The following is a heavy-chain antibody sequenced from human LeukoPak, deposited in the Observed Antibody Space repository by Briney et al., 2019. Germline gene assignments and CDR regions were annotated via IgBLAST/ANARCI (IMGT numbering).Heavy chain of an antibody. D-gene: IGHD3-3*01. V-gene: IGHV1-8*01. CDR2: MDPNSGNT. CDR3: ARGGYDFVYYYYGMDV. Sequence: AASVTVSCKASGYTFTTYDINWVRQATGQGLEWMGWMDPNSGNTGYAQKFQGRVTMTRGTSISTAYMELSRLRSDDTAVYYCARGGYDFVYYYYGMDVWGQGTTVTVSS. CDR1: GYTFTTYD. J-gene: IGHJ6*02.